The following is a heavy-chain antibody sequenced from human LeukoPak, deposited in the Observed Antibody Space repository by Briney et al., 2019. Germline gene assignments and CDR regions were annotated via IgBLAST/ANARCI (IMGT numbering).Heavy chain of an antibody. CDR1: GYTFTSYD. V-gene: IGHV1-8*01. CDR2: MNPNSGNT. CDR3: ARPRIAAAGYYFDY. D-gene: IGHD6-13*01. Sequence: GASVKVSRKASGYTFTSYDINWVRQATGQGLEWMGWMNPNSGNTGYAQKFQGRVTMTRNTSISTAYMELSSLRSEDTAVYYCARPRIAAAGYYFDYWGQGTLVTVSS. J-gene: IGHJ4*02.